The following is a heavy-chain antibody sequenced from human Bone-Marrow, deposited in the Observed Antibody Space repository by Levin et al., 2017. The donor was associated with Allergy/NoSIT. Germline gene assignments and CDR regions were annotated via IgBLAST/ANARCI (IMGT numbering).Heavy chain of an antibody. Sequence: SSETLSLTCTVSGVSLSSRDYYWGWIRQPPGKGLEWIGHIFYTGKTYYNPYLQSPVSIFVDTSKNQFSLRLSSVTAADTAAYYCARLVVPTTFFDYWGQGTLVTVSS. V-gene: IGHV4-39*01. CDR3: ARLVVPTTFFDY. CDR1: GVSLSSRDYY. D-gene: IGHD2-2*01. J-gene: IGHJ4*02. CDR2: IFYTGKT.